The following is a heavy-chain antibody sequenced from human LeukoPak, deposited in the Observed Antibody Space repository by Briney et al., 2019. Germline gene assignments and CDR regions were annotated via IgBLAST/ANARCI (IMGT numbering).Heavy chain of an antibody. CDR1: GFTFSSYG. V-gene: IGHV3-30*03. Sequence: GGSLRLSCAASGFTFSSYGIHWVRQAPGKGLECVALISFDGSKTYYADSVKGRFTISRDNSKNTLYLQMNSLRTEDTAVYYCARGRPYSSSWYDYWGQGTLVTVSS. CDR2: ISFDGSKT. D-gene: IGHD6-13*01. CDR3: ARGRPYSSSWYDY. J-gene: IGHJ4*02.